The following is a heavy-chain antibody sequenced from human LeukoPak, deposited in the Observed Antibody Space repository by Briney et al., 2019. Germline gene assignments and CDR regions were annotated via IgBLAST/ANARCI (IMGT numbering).Heavy chain of an antibody. J-gene: IGHJ4*02. V-gene: IGHV1-69*02. CDR1: GGTFSSYT. Sequence: SVKLSCKASGGTFSSYTISWVRQAPGQGLEWMGRIIPILGIANYAQKFQGRVTITADKSKSTAYMELSSLRSEDTAVYYCTSSKYSSSWGIDYWGQGTMVSVSS. CDR3: TSSKYSSSWGIDY. D-gene: IGHD6-13*01. CDR2: IIPILGIA.